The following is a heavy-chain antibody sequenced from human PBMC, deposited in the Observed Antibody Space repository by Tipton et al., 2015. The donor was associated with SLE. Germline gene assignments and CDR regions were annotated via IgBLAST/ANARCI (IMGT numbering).Heavy chain of an antibody. CDR2: ISSSGSTV. CDR1: GFTFSAYE. Sequence: SLRLSCAASGFTFSAYEMNWVRQAPGKGLEWVSYISSSGSTVYYADSVKGRFTISRDNAKNSLYLQMSSLRAEDTAAYYCAREDFGEAFDIWGQGTMVTASS. V-gene: IGHV3-48*03. J-gene: IGHJ3*02. D-gene: IGHD3-3*01. CDR3: AREDFGEAFDI.